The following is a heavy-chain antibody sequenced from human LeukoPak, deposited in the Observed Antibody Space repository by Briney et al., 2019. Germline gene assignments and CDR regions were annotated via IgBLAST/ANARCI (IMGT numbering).Heavy chain of an antibody. CDR3: ARSYAGKTTGYSYGYRTMDY. J-gene: IGHJ4*02. CDR1: GYTFTGYY. D-gene: IGHD5-18*01. Sequence: ASVKVSCKASGYTFTGYYMHWVGQAPGQGLEWMGWINPNSGGTNYAQKFQGRVTMTRDTSISTAYMELSRLRSDDTAVYYCARSYAGKTTGYSYGYRTMDYWGQGTLVTVSS. CDR2: INPNSGGT. V-gene: IGHV1-2*02.